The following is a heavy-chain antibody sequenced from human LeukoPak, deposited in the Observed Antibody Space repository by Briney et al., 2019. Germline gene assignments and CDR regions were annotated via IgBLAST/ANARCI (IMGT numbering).Heavy chain of an antibody. CDR3: ATDRPSAGMGATVN. V-gene: IGHV3-21*04. J-gene: IGHJ4*02. CDR1: GFTFSSYS. D-gene: IGHD3-16*01. Sequence: GGSLRLSCAASGFTFSSYSMNWVRQAPGKGLEWVSSISSSSSYIYYADSVKSRFTISRDNAKNSLYLQMNSLKTEDTAVYYCATDRPSAGMGATVNWGQETLVTVSS. CDR2: ISSSSSYI.